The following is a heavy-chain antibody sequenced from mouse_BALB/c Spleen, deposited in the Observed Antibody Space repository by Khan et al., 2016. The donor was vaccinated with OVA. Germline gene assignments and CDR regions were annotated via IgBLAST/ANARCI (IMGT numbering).Heavy chain of an antibody. J-gene: IGHJ1*01. CDR3: ARSNSYWYFDV. CDR2: INTYTGQP. CDR1: GYTFTNYG. Sequence: QIQLVQSGPELKKPGETVKISCKASGYTFTNYGMNWVKQAPGKGLKWMGWINTYTGQPTYADDFKGRFAFSLETSASTAYLQIHNLKNEDTDKYFCARSNSYWYFDVWGAGTTVTVSS. D-gene: IGHD4-1*02. V-gene: IGHV9-3-1*01.